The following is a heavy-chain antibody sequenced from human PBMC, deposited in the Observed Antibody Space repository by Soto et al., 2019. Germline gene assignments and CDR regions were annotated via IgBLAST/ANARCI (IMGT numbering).Heavy chain of an antibody. CDR1: GGSFSGYY. D-gene: IGHD1-7*01. CDR3: ARIRRYNWNYGFDS. CDR2: INHSGST. J-gene: IGHJ4*02. V-gene: IGHV4-34*09. Sequence: SETLSLTCAVYGGSFSGYYWSWIRQPPGKGLEWIGEINHSGSTNYNPSLKSRVTISVDTSKNQFSLKLSSVTAADTAVYYCARIRRYNWNYGFDSWGQGTLVTVSS.